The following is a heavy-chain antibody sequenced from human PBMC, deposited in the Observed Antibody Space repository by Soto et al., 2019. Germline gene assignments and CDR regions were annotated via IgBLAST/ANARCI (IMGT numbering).Heavy chain of an antibody. D-gene: IGHD6-19*01. CDR2: IYYSGST. CDR3: AREGRWLGLYYYYGMDV. Sequence: PSETLSLTCTVSGGSISSYYWSWIRQPPGKGLEWIGYIYYSGSTNYNPSLKSRVTISVDTSKNQFSLKLSSVTAADTAVYYCAREGRWLGLYYYYGMDVWGQGTTVTVSS. J-gene: IGHJ6*02. V-gene: IGHV4-59*01. CDR1: GGSISSYY.